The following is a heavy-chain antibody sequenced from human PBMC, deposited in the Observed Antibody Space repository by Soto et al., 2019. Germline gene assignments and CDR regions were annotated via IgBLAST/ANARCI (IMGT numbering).Heavy chain of an antibody. CDR3: ARTVGAAYYFDF. CDR2: IYTSGST. D-gene: IGHD1-26*01. J-gene: IGHJ4*02. V-gene: IGHV4-4*07. Sequence: QVQLQESGPGLVKTSETLSLTCTVSGDSMTKYYWSWIRQPAGKGLEWIGRIYTSGSTNYNPSLKSRVTMSIDTSKNHFSLKLKAVTAADTAVYYCARTVGAAYYFDFWGQGALVTVSS. CDR1: GDSMTKYY.